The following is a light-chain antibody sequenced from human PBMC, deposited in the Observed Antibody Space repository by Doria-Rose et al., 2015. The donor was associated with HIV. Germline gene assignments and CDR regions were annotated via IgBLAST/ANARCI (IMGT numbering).Light chain of an antibody. Sequence: MTQSPSSPTTSTGDRDTITRLASQGISSYLACYQQKPGKAPKLLIYAASTLQSGVPSRFSGSGSGTDFTLTISGLQPGDFATYYCQQNYSSPTWTFGQGNKVEMK. CDR1: QGISSY. J-gene: IGKJ1*01. CDR3: QQNYSSPTWT. CDR2: AAS. V-gene: IGKV1-8*01.